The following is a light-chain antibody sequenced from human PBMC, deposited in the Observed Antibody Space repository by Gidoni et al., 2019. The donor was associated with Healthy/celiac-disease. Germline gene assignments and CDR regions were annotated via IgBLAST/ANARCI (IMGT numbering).Light chain of an antibody. CDR1: QCISSW. CDR2: AAS. Sequence: DIQMTQPPSSVSASVGDRVTITCRASQCISSWLAWYQQKPGKAPQLLIYAASSLQSGVPSRFSGSGSGTDFTLTISSLQPEDFATYYCQQANSFPFTFGPGTKVDIK. CDR3: QQANSFPFT. V-gene: IGKV1D-12*01. J-gene: IGKJ3*01.